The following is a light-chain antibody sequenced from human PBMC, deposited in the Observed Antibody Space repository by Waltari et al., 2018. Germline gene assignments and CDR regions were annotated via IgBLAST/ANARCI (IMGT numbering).Light chain of an antibody. Sequence: QSVLTQPPSVSGAPGQRVTISCTGSSPNIGGYYVYWYQQLPGMAPKLLIYDNNKRPSGVSDRFSGSKSGTSASLTITGLQTEDEADYYCQSYDSSLSADVFGSGTKLTVL. J-gene: IGLJ6*01. CDR1: SPNIGGYY. CDR2: DNN. CDR3: QSYDSSLSADV. V-gene: IGLV1-40*01.